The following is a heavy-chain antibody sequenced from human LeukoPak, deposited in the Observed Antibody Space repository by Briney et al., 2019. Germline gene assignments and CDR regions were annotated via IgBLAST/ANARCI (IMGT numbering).Heavy chain of an antibody. J-gene: IGHJ4*02. CDR2: IYISGST. V-gene: IGHV4-4*07. Sequence: SETLSLTCTVSGASINSHYWSWLRQPAGEGLEWIGRIYISGSTNYNSSLQSRVTMSVDTSKNQFSLKLTSVTAADTAVYYCARALNPLPGTYYFDYWGQGTLVTVSS. D-gene: IGHD2-15*01. CDR3: ARALNPLPGTYYFDY. CDR1: GASINSHY.